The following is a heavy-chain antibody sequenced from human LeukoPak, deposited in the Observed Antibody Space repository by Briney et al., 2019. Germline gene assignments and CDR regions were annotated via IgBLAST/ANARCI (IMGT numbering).Heavy chain of an antibody. CDR3: AREVGYAGVDY. CDR1: GFTFSSYT. V-gene: IGHV3-21*01. J-gene: IGHJ4*02. CDR2: ISSSSSYI. D-gene: IGHD5-12*01. Sequence: PGGSLRLSCAASGFTFSSYTMKWVRQAPGKGLEWVSSISSSSSYIYYADSVKGRFTISRDNAKNSLYLQMNSLRAEDTAVYCRAREVGYAGVDYWGQGTLVTVSA.